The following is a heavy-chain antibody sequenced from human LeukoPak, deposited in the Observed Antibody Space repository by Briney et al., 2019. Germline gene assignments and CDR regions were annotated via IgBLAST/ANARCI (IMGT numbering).Heavy chain of an antibody. CDR3: ARGPGGVVVAATPSKAYYYYGMDV. CDR1: GGSFSGYY. J-gene: IGHJ6*02. CDR2: INHSGST. V-gene: IGHV4-34*01. Sequence: PSETLSLTCAVYGGSFSGYYWSWIRQPPGKGLEWIGEINHSGSTNYNPSLKSRVTISVDTSKNQFSLKLSSVTAADTAVYYCARGPGGVVVAATPSKAYYYYGMDVWGQGTTVTVSS. D-gene: IGHD2-15*01.